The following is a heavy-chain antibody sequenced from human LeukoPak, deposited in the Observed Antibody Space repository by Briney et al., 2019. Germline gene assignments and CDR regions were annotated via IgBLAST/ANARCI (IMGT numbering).Heavy chain of an antibody. CDR1: GGSISSYY. V-gene: IGHV4-59*01. J-gene: IGHJ5*02. CDR2: IYYSGST. Sequence: SETLSLTCTVSGGSISSYYWSWIRQPPGKGLEWIGYIYYSGSTNYNPSLKSRVTISVETSKNQFSLKLSSVTAADTAVYYCARAYYGDFWSGYPNWFDPWGQGTLVTVSS. CDR3: ARAYYGDFWSGYPNWFDP. D-gene: IGHD3-3*01.